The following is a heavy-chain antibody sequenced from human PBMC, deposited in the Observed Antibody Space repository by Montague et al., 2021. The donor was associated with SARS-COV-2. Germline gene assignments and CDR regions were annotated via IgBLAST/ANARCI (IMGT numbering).Heavy chain of an antibody. V-gene: IGHV4-38-2*01. D-gene: IGHD5-12*01. Sequence: SETLSLTCSVSGFSISSGFYWAWIRQSPGKGPERIGTVYHSGYTHYNPSLKRRVTVSIDTSKNQFSLTVTSVTAADTAVYFCARRGYTGSDYFDYWGQGTLVTVSS. CDR3: ARRGYTGSDYFDY. CDR2: VYHSGYT. J-gene: IGHJ4*02. CDR1: GFSISSGFY.